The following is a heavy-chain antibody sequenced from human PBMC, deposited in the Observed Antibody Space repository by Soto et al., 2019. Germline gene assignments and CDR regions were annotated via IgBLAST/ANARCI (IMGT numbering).Heavy chain of an antibody. D-gene: IGHD6-19*01. V-gene: IGHV3-23*01. Sequence: GGSLRLSCAASGITFSSYTMNWVRQAPGKGLEWVSAISGSGGSTYYADSVKGRFTISRDNSKNTLYLQMNSLRAEDTAVYYCANLYSSGWYYYWGQGTLVTVSS. CDR2: ISGSGGST. CDR3: ANLYSSGWYYY. CDR1: GITFSSYT. J-gene: IGHJ4*02.